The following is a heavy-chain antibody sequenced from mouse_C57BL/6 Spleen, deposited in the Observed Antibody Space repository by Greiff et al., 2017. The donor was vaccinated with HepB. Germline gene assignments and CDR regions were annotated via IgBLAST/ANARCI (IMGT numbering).Heavy chain of an antibody. CDR2: IDPSDSYT. J-gene: IGHJ1*03. D-gene: IGHD1-1*01. Sequence: QVQLKQPGAELVRPGTSVKLSCKASGYTFTSYWMHWVKQRPGQGLEWIGVIDPSDSYTNYNQKFKGKATLTVDTSSSTAYMQLSSLTSEDSAVYYCARGGGYYYGSSHWYFDVWGTGTTVTVSS. V-gene: IGHV1-59*01. CDR1: GYTFTSYW. CDR3: ARGGGYYYGSSHWYFDV.